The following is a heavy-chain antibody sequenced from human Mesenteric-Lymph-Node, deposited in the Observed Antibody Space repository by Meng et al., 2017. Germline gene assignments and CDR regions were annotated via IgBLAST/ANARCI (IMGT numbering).Heavy chain of an antibody. J-gene: IGHJ4*02. CDR3: AREGRGYSY. CDR1: GYMFTNFA. CDR2: INTANGKT. V-gene: IGHV1-3*04. D-gene: IGHD5-18*01. Sequence: QVKFVQSGPEVKKPGASVKVSCKASGYMFTNFAVYWVRQAPGQRLEWMGWINTANGKTGCSENFQGRLTITRDTSASTAYMELFSLRSEDTAVYYCAREGRGYSYWGQGTLVTVSS.